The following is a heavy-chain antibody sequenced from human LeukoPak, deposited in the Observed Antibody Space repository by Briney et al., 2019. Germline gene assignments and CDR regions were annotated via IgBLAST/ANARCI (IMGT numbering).Heavy chain of an antibody. Sequence: SETLSLTCTVSGGSISSYYWSWIRQPPGKGLEWIGYIYYSGSTNYNPSLRSRVTISVDTSKNQFSLKLSSVTAADTAVYYCARRAFSSGYYYFDYWGQGTLVTVSS. J-gene: IGHJ4*02. CDR3: ARRAFSSGYYYFDY. D-gene: IGHD3-22*01. CDR1: GGSISSYY. V-gene: IGHV4-59*08. CDR2: IYYSGST.